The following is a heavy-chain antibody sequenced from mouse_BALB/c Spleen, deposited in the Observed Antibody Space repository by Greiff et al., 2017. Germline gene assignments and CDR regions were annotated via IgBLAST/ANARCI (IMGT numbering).Heavy chain of an antibody. J-gene: IGHJ3*01. CDR1: GFTFSSYT. CDR2: ISNGGGST. V-gene: IGHV5-12-2*01. CDR3: ARHDGYPWFAY. Sequence: EVQVVESGGGLVQPGGSLKLSCAASGFTFSSYTMSWVRQTPEKRLEWVAYISNGGGSTYYPDTVKGRFTISRDNAKNTLYLQMSSLKSEDTAMYYCARHDGYPWFAYWGQGTLVTVSA. D-gene: IGHD2-3*01.